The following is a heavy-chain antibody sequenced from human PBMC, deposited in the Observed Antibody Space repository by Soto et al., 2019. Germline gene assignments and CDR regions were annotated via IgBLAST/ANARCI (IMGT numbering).Heavy chain of an antibody. J-gene: IGHJ4*02. Sequence: VKLVDSGGAVVQPGRSLSLSCAASGFSFRSYGMHWVRQAPGKGLEWVAVISFDGSDTYCVDSVKGRFTISRDNSKNTLYLQMNSLRVEDTAVYYCARWGSSGFAFDYWGQGTLVTVSS. V-gene: IGHV3-33*01. CDR1: GFSFRSYG. CDR2: ISFDGSDT. CDR3: ARWGSSGFAFDY. D-gene: IGHD6-6*01.